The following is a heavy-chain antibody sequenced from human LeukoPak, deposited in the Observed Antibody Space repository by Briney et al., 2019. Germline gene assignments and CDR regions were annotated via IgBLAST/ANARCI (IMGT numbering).Heavy chain of an antibody. CDR1: GFTFSSFS. V-gene: IGHV3-21*01. CDR2: IGSSSSYI. D-gene: IGHD1-26*01. CDR3: ARDQWDLPDY. Sequence: PGGSLRLSCAASGFTFSSFSMNWFRQAPGKGLEWVSSIGSSSSYIYYADSVKGRFTISRDNAKNSLDLQMNSLRAEDTAVYYCARDQWDLPDYWGQGTLVTVSS. J-gene: IGHJ4*02.